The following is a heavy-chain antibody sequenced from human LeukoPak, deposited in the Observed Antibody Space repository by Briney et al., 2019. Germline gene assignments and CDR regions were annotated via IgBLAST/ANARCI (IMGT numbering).Heavy chain of an antibody. Sequence: PSETLSLTCAVYGGSFSGYYWSWIRQPPGKGLEWIGEINHSGSTNYNPSLKSRVTISVDTSKNQFSLKLGSVTAADTAVYYCARGYGDYELDYWGQGTLVTVSS. V-gene: IGHV4-34*01. CDR3: ARGYGDYELDY. CDR2: INHSGST. CDR1: GGSFSGYY. J-gene: IGHJ4*02. D-gene: IGHD4-17*01.